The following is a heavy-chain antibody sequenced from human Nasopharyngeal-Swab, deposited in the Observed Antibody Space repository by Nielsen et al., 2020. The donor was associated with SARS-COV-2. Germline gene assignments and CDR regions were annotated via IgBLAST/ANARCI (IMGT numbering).Heavy chain of an antibody. J-gene: IGHJ6*02. Sequence: LKISCAASGFIFSTYAMHWVRQAPGKGLEWVALISYDGSSNYYAHSVKGRFTISRDNSKNTLYLQMNSLRAEDTAVYYCARDKVVVVPAAIYYYGMDVWGQGTTVTVSS. CDR2: ISYDGSSN. V-gene: IGHV3-30-3*01. CDR3: ARDKVVVVPAAIYYYGMDV. CDR1: GFIFSTYA. D-gene: IGHD2-2*01.